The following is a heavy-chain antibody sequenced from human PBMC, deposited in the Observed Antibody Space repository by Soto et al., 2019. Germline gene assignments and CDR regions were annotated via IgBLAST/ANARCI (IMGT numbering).Heavy chain of an antibody. V-gene: IGHV3-21*02. Sequence: EVQLVESGGGLVKPGGSLRLSCAASGFTFSSYSMTWVRQAPGKGLEWVSSISSSSYYIHYADSVKGRFTISRDNAKNSLYLQMNSMRVDDTAVYYCARHDYTFSSGGGQFNCWGQGTLVTVSS. CDR1: GFTFSSYS. D-gene: IGHD2-2*02. CDR2: ISSSSYYI. CDR3: ARHDYTFSSGGGQFNC. J-gene: IGHJ4*02.